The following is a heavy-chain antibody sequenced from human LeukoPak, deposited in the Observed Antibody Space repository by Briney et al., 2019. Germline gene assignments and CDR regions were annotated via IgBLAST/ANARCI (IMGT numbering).Heavy chain of an antibody. D-gene: IGHD2-8*01. CDR2: IDPKSGGT. Sequence: ASVKVSCKXSGYTFSGYYIHWVRQAPGQGLEWLGRIDPKSGGTSFAHNFQGRVTMTTDTSISTVYMDLSSLRSDDTAVYYCARDSRVSADYWGQRTLVTVSS. CDR1: GYTFSGYY. V-gene: IGHV1-2*06. J-gene: IGHJ4*02. CDR3: ARDSRVSADY.